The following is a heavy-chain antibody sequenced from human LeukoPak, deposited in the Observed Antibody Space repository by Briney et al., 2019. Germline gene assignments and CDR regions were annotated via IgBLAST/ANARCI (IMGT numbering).Heavy chain of an antibody. CDR2: IIPIFGTA. J-gene: IGHJ3*02. Sequence: SVKVSCKASGGTFSSYAISWVRQAPGQGLEWMGGIIPIFGTANYAQKFQGRVTITADESTSTAYMELRSLRSDDTAVYYCARAGSLLLWFGESPPDAFDIWGQGTMVTVSS. D-gene: IGHD3-10*01. CDR1: GGTFSSYA. V-gene: IGHV1-69*13. CDR3: ARAGSLLLWFGESPPDAFDI.